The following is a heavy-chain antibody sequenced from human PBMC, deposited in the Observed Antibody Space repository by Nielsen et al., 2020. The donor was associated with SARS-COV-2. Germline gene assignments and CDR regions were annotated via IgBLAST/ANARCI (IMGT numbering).Heavy chain of an antibody. Sequence: GGSLRLSCAASGFTFSSYWMNWVRQAPGKGLEWVSSISSSSSYIYYADSVKGRFTISRDNAKNSLYLQMNSLRAEDTAVYYCAREFLFGGVIATQPHDYWGQGTLVTVSS. J-gene: IGHJ4*02. V-gene: IGHV3-21*01. D-gene: IGHD3-16*02. CDR2: ISSSSSYI. CDR3: AREFLFGGVIATQPHDY. CDR1: GFTFSSYW.